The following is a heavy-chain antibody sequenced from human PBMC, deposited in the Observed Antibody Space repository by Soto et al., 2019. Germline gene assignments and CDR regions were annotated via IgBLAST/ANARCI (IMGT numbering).Heavy chain of an antibody. Sequence: PGGSLPSCTASGFTFFTYAMTWVRQAPGKGLEWVSSITDTGVSTYYADSVKGRFTISRDNSKNTLYLQMNSLRTDDSAVYYCAKDTPVVMFLFDSWGRGTLVTVSS. CDR1: GFTFFTYA. D-gene: IGHD2-15*01. V-gene: IGHV3-23*01. CDR2: ITDTGVST. CDR3: AKDTPVVMFLFDS. J-gene: IGHJ4*02.